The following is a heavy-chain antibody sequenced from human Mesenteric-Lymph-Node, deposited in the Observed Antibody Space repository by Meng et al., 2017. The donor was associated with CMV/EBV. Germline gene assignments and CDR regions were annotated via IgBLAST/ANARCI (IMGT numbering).Heavy chain of an antibody. CDR2: INPNSGGT. V-gene: IGHV1-2*02. Sequence: ASVKVSCKASGYTFTGYYMHWVRQAPGQGLEWMGWINPNSGGTNYAQKFQGRITMTTDTSMSTAYMELSRLRSDDTAVYYCARVYCSTTSCYGGYGMDVWGQGTTVTVSS. D-gene: IGHD2-2*01. CDR3: ARVYCSTTSCYGGYGMDV. CDR1: GYTFTGYY. J-gene: IGHJ6*02.